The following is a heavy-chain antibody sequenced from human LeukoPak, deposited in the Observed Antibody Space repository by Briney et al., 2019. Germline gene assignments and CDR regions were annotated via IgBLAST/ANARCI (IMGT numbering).Heavy chain of an antibody. Sequence: SETLSLTCTVSGGFISGYYWGWIRQPPGKGLEWIGSIYYSGSTYYNPSLKSRVTISVDTSKNQFSLKLSSVTAADTAVYYCARDLGWGITMIVVNDYWGQGTLVTVSS. V-gene: IGHV4-39*02. CDR1: GGFISGYY. CDR3: ARDLGWGITMIVVNDY. J-gene: IGHJ4*02. D-gene: IGHD3-22*01. CDR2: IYYSGST.